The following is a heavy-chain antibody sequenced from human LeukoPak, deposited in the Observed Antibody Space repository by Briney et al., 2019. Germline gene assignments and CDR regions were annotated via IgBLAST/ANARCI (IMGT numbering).Heavy chain of an antibody. CDR2: ISYSGSI. V-gene: IGHV4-39*07. J-gene: IGHJ4*02. D-gene: IGHD3-10*01. CDR3: ARDGWFGELLDY. Sequence: PSETLSLTCTVSGGSISSRPYYWGWVRQPPGKGLEWIGSISYSGSIHYNPSLKSRVTISVDTSKNQFSLKLSSVTAADTAVYYCARDGWFGELLDYWGQGTLVTVSS. CDR1: GGSISSRPYY.